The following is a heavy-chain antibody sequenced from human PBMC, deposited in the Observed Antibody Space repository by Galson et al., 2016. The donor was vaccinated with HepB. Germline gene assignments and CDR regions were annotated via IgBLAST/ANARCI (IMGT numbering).Heavy chain of an antibody. Sequence: SLRLSCAASGFTFSNYAMNWVRQAPGKGLEWVSGISGRGTNTYYADSVKGRVTISRDNSKNTRYLQMDSLRAEDTAVYYCARREGRHMVTFFDFWGQGTLVTVSS. J-gene: IGHJ4*02. CDR3: ARREGRHMVTFFDF. CDR2: ISGRGTNT. D-gene: IGHD2-21*02. V-gene: IGHV3-23*01. CDR1: GFTFSNYA.